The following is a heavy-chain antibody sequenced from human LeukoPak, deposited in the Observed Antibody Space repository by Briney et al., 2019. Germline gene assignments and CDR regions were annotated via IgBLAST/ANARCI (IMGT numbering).Heavy chain of an antibody. J-gene: IGHJ4*02. Sequence: PGGSLRLSCAGSGSYGMSWVRQTPGQGLEWVSGISSGGSDTYYADSVKGRFTISRDNSKSTVYLQMNSLRAEDTAVYYCAKGGYYDSSGYYYLFDYWGQGTLVTVSS. CDR3: AKGGYYDSSGYYYLFDY. CDR2: ISSGGSDT. CDR1: GSYG. V-gene: IGHV3-23*01. D-gene: IGHD3-22*01.